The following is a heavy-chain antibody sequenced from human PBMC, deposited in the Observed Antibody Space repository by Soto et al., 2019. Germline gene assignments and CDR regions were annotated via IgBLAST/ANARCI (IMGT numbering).Heavy chain of an antibody. CDR1: DGSISSYDW. J-gene: IGHJ4*02. D-gene: IGHD3-3*01. Sequence: SETLSLTCVVSDGSISSYDWWTWVRQPPGKGLELIGKMYHSGGADDSPSLKSRVTISEDSSKNHFSLRLTVVTAAATAVYYCATGNVDSMLEYWGQGTLVTVSS. CDR2: MYHSGGA. CDR3: ATGNVDSMLEY. V-gene: IGHV4-4*02.